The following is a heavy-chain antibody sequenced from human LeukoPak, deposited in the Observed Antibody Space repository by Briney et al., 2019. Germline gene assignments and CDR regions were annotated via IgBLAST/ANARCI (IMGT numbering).Heavy chain of an antibody. D-gene: IGHD3-10*01. CDR2: IYTSGST. J-gene: IGHJ4*02. CDR1: GGSISSYY. CDR3: ARRNYGSGSYYLDY. Sequence: PSETLSLTCTVSGGSISSYYWSWIRQPAGKGLEWIGRIYTSGSTNYNPSLKSRVTISVDTSKNQLSLELSSVTAADTAVYYCARRNYGSGSYYLDYWGQGTLVTVSS. V-gene: IGHV4-4*07.